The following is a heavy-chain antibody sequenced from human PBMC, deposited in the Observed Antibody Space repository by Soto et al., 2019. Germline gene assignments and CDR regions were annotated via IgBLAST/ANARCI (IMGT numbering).Heavy chain of an antibody. CDR3: ARGSMVRGVLRDYYYGMDV. Sequence: PSETLSLTCTVSGGSVSSGSYYWSWIRQPPGKGLEWIGYIYYSGSTYYNPSLKSRVTISVDTSKNQFSLKLSSVTAADTAVYYCARGSMVRGVLRDYYYGMDVWGQGTTVTVSS. J-gene: IGHJ6*02. V-gene: IGHV4-61*01. CDR2: IYYSGST. CDR1: GGSVSSGSYY. D-gene: IGHD3-10*01.